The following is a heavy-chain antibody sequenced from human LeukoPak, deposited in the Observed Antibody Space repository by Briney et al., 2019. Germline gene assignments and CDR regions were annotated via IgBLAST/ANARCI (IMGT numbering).Heavy chain of an antibody. CDR2: IYTSGST. Sequence: SETLSLTCTVSGGSISSYYWNWIRQPPGKGLEWIGYIYTSGSTKYNPSLKSRVTVSIDTSKNQFSLKLSSVTAADTAVYYCAREGQLVFDYWGQGNLVTASS. CDR3: AREGQLVFDY. D-gene: IGHD6-6*01. V-gene: IGHV4-4*08. J-gene: IGHJ4*02. CDR1: GGSISSYY.